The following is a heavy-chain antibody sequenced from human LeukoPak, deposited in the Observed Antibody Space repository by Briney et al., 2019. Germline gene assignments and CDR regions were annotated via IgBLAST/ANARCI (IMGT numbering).Heavy chain of an antibody. D-gene: IGHD2-15*01. CDR1: GFTFNSFG. V-gene: IGHV3-30*18. CDR2: ISYDGGDK. Sequence: GGSLRLSCAASGFTFNSFGMHWVRQAPGKGLEWVAVISYDGGDKYYADSVKGRFTISRDNSKNTLYVQMNSLRTEDTAVYYCAKAKYCGGGSRYGLGDYWGQGTLVTVSS. J-gene: IGHJ4*02. CDR3: AKAKYCGGGSRYGLGDY.